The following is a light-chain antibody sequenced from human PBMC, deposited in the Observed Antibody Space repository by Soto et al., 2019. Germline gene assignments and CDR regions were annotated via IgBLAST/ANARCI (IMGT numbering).Light chain of an antibody. CDR1: SSDVGGYNY. V-gene: IGLV2-14*01. Sequence: QSALTQPASVSGSPGQSITISCTGTSSDVGGYNYVCWYQQHPGKAPKLIIYDVTNRSSGVSNRFSGSKSGYTASLSISGLQEEDEADYYRSSYTSSSTVVFGGGTKLTVL. CDR3: SSYTSSSTVV. CDR2: DVT. J-gene: IGLJ2*01.